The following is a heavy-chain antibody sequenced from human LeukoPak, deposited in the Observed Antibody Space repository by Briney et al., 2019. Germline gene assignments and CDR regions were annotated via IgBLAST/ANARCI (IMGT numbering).Heavy chain of an antibody. Sequence: GGSLRLSCAASGFTFSSYAMSWVRQAPGKGLERVSAISGSGGSTYYADSVKGRFTISRDNSRNTLYLQMNSLRAEDTAVYYCAKDGGPRDYYDSSGYYHPDYWGQGTLVTVSS. CDR1: GFTFSSYA. CDR2: ISGSGGST. J-gene: IGHJ4*02. CDR3: AKDGGPRDYYDSSGYYHPDY. V-gene: IGHV3-23*01. D-gene: IGHD3-22*01.